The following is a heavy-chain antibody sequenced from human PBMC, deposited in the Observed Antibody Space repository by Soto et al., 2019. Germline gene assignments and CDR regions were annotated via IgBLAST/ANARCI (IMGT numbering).Heavy chain of an antibody. D-gene: IGHD3-10*01. CDR2: ISAYNGNT. J-gene: IGHJ5*02. Sequence: QVQLVQSGAEVKKPGASVKVSCKASGYTFTSYGISWVRQAPGQGLEWMGWISAYNGNTNYAQKLQGRVTVTADASTSTAYMELRSLRSDDTAVYYCARVYRITMVRGELSESWGQGTLVTVSS. CDR1: GYTFTSYG. CDR3: ARVYRITMVRGELSES. V-gene: IGHV1-18*01.